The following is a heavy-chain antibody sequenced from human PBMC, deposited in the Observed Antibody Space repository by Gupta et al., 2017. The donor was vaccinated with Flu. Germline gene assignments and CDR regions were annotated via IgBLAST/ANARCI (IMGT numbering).Heavy chain of an antibody. Sequence: QVQLQQWGAGLLKPSETLSLTCAVYNASLSGSYWSWIRQPPGKGPEGTGESEHSGGTNYNPALKSRVTMSVDTSKNQFSLNLYSVTAADTARYYCTRLGGFTVGYNWFDPWGQGTLVTGSS. D-gene: IGHD4-11*01. V-gene: IGHV4-34*01. J-gene: IGHJ5*02. CDR3: TRLGGFTVGYNWFDP. CDR1: NASLSGSY. CDR2: SEHSGGT.